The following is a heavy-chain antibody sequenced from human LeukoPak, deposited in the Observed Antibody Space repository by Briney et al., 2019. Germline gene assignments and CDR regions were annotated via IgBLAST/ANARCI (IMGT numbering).Heavy chain of an antibody. Sequence: GGSLRLSCAASGFTFSRYGMHWVRQAPGKGLEWVAFIRYDGNNKYYGDSVKGRFTISRDNAKNSLYLQMNSLRAEDTALYYCAREGRDYYDSSRGAFDIWGQGTMVTVSS. V-gene: IGHV3-30*02. J-gene: IGHJ3*02. D-gene: IGHD3-22*01. CDR2: IRYDGNNK. CDR1: GFTFSRYG. CDR3: AREGRDYYDSSRGAFDI.